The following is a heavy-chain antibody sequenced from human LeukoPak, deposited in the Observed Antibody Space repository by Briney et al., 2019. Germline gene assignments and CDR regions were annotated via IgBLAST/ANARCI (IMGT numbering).Heavy chain of an antibody. CDR1: GGSIRSGSYY. J-gene: IGHJ4*02. CDR2: IYTSGST. CDR3: ARAHYDFWSGYWYFDY. Sequence: PSETLSLTCTVSGGSIRSGSYYWSWIRQPAGQGLEWIGRIYTSGSTNYNPSLKSRVTMSVDTSKNQFPLKLSSVTAADTAVYYCARAHYDFWSGYWYFDYWGQGTLVTVPS. V-gene: IGHV4-61*02. D-gene: IGHD3-3*01.